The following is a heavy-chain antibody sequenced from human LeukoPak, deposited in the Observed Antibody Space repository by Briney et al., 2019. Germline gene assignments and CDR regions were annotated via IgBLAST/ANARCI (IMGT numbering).Heavy chain of an antibody. CDR2: IKSKTTGGTT. Sequence: GGSLRLSCAASGFTFSNACMSWVRQAPGKGLEWVGRIKSKTTGGTTDYAAPVKGRFTISRDDSKNTLYLQMNSLKTEDTAVYYCTTGTSLYYDFWSGYPVRRDVWGQGTTVTVSS. CDR3: TTGTSLYYDFWSGYPVRRDV. CDR1: GFTFSNAC. D-gene: IGHD3-3*01. J-gene: IGHJ6*02. V-gene: IGHV3-15*01.